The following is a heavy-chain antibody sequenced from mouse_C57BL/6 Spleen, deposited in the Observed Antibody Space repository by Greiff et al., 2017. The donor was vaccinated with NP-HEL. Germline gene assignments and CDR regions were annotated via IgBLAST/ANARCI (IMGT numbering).Heavy chain of an antibody. CDR1: GFNIKDDY. D-gene: IGHD2-2*01. CDR2: IDPENGDT. CDR3: TMVRGFAY. Sequence: EVKLVESGAELVRPGASVKLSCTASGFNIKDDYMHWVKQRPEQGLEWIGWIDPENGDTEYASKFQGKATITADTSSNTAYLQLSSLTSEDTAVYYCTMVRGFAYWGQGTLVTVSA. V-gene: IGHV14-4*01. J-gene: IGHJ3*01.